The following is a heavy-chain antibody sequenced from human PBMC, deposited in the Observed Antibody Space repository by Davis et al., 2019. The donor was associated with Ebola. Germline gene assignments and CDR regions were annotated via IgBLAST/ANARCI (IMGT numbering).Heavy chain of an antibody. Sequence: PGGSLRLSCAASGFTFSSYSMNWVRQAPGKGLEWVSSISSSSSYIYYADSVKGRFTISRDNAKNTLYLQMNSLRAEDTALYYCAREGMGIAAPVGAFDIWGQGTMVTVSS. J-gene: IGHJ3*02. CDR2: ISSSSSYI. CDR3: AREGMGIAAPVGAFDI. D-gene: IGHD6-13*01. V-gene: IGHV3-21*04. CDR1: GFTFSSYS.